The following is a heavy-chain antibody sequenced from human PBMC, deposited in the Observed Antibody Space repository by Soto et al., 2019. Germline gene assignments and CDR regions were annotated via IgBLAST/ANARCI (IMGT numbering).Heavy chain of an antibody. D-gene: IGHD4-17*01. Sequence: PSETLSLTCNVSGDSMSSGDYYWSWIRQPTGKGLEWLADISSRGTVYYTPSLKGRHTISMVTSKNQFSLRLRSVTAADTAVYFCARGGTVSSRPIDSWGHGTLVTVSP. J-gene: IGHJ5*01. CDR3: ARGGTVSSRPIDS. CDR2: ISSRGTV. V-gene: IGHV4-30-4*01. CDR1: GDSMSSGDYY.